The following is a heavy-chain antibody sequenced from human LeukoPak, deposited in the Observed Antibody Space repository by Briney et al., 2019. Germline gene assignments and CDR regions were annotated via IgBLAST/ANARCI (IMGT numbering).Heavy chain of an antibody. V-gene: IGHV3-30*18. CDR3: AKANYGGNSGTFDY. D-gene: IGHD4-23*01. J-gene: IGHJ4*02. Sequence: GRSLRLSCAASGFTFSSYGMHWVRQAPGKGLEWVAVISYDGSYKYYTDSVKGRFTISRDNSKNTLYLQMNSLRAEDTAVYYCAKANYGGNSGTFDYWGQGTLVTVSS. CDR1: GFTFSSYG. CDR2: ISYDGSYK.